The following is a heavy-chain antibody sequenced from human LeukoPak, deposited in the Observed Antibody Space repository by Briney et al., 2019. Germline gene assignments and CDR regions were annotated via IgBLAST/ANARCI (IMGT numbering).Heavy chain of an antibody. J-gene: IGHJ4*01. Sequence: GGSLRLSCAASGFTFSDYSMNWVRQAPGKGLEWVSYISFSVNTKYYGDSVKGRFTISRDNAKNSLYLHMDSLRAEDTAVYYCAKDQVGIAVSFDYWGQEPWSPSPQ. CDR2: ISFSVNTK. D-gene: IGHD6-19*01. CDR3: AKDQVGIAVSFDY. V-gene: IGHV3-48*04. CDR1: GFTFSDYS.